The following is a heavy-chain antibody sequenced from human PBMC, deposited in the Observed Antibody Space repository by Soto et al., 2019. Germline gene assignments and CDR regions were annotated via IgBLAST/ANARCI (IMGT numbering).Heavy chain of an antibody. CDR1: GFTVSSNY. CDR2: IYSGGST. J-gene: IGHJ6*02. Sequence: EVQLVESGGGLIQPGGSLRLSCAASGFTVSSNYMSWVRQAPGKGLEWVSVIYSGGSTYYADSVKGRFTISKDNSKNTLYLQMNSLRAEDTAVYYCARERVTGPHYYYGMDVWGQGTTVTVSS. CDR3: ARERVTGPHYYYGMDV. V-gene: IGHV3-53*01.